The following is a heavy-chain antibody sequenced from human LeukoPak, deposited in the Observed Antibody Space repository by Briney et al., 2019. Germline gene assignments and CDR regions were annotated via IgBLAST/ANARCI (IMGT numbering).Heavy chain of an antibody. CDR3: ARVEGDGYNYGYFDY. D-gene: IGHD5-24*01. Sequence: SVKVSCKASGGTFSSYAISWVRQAPGQGLEWMGGIIPIFGTANYAQKFQGRVTITADESTSTAYMELSSLRSEDTAVYYCARVEGDGYNYGYFDYWGQGTLVTVSS. CDR1: GGTFSSYA. CDR2: IIPIFGTA. J-gene: IGHJ4*02. V-gene: IGHV1-69*13.